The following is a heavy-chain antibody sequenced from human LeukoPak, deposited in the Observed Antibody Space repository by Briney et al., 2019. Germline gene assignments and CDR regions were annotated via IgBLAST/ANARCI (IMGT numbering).Heavy chain of an antibody. D-gene: IGHD1-1*01. Sequence: SGGSLRLSCAGSGFSISNYWMSWVRQAPGKGLEWVAVISYDERNEFYADSVKGRFTVSRDNSKNTVYLQMNSLRAEDTAVYFCARESTTGATGDYWGQGTLDTVSS. J-gene: IGHJ4*02. V-gene: IGHV3-30*03. CDR2: ISYDERNE. CDR3: ARESTTGATGDY. CDR1: GFSISNYW.